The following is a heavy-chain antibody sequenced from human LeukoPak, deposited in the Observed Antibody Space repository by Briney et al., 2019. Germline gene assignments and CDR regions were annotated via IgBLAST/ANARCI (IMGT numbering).Heavy chain of an antibody. V-gene: IGHV3-30*18. CDR3: AKDGHVAAAAYYFDY. CDR2: IANDGRDK. Sequence: PGGSLRLSCAASGFTFSTYGMHWVRQAPGKGLEWVAVIANDGRDKKYADSVKGRFTISRDNSKNTLYLQMNSLRAEDTAVYYCAKDGHVAAAAYYFDYWGQGTLATVSS. D-gene: IGHD6-13*01. J-gene: IGHJ4*02. CDR1: GFTFSTYG.